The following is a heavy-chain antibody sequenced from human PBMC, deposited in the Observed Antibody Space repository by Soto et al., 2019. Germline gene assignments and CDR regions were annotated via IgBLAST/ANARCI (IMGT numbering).Heavy chain of an antibody. CDR3: AGIGEDVYYGMDV. Sequence: SETLSLTCSVSGGSMRSYYWNWLRQPAGKGLEWVGRIYSRGDTNYNPSVKSRVTMSVDTSKNEFSLRLNSVTAADTAVYYCAGIGEDVYYGMDVWGQGTTVT. D-gene: IGHD2-21*01. CDR2: IYSRGDT. CDR1: GGSMRSYY. V-gene: IGHV4-4*07. J-gene: IGHJ6*02.